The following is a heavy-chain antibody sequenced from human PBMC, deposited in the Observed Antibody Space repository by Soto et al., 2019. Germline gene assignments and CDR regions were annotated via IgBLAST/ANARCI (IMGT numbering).Heavy chain of an antibody. CDR2: ISASNGNT. Sequence: QVQLVQSGSEVKEPGASVKVSCKASGYTFSNYGITWVRHAPGQGLEWMGWISASNGNTNYAQKLQGRVTMTTDTSAGTAYMEFRSLRSDDTAVYYWARPAPCSGGTCRSWFDPWGQGTLVNVSS. J-gene: IGHJ5*02. D-gene: IGHD2-15*01. CDR3: ARPAPCSGGTCRSWFDP. V-gene: IGHV1-18*01. CDR1: GYTFSNYG.